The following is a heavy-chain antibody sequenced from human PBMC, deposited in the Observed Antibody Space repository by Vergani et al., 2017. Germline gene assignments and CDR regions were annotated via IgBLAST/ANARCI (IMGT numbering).Heavy chain of an antibody. J-gene: IGHJ6*02. CDR1: GLSFNPYG. V-gene: IGHV3-73*01. D-gene: IGHD2-21*01. CDR3: ASGYCGGGSCLLGWSYGMDV. Sequence: VQLVETGGGVVQPGGSLRLYCATSGLSFNPYGAHGVRQAPGKGREGVGRIRSKANSYATAYAASVKGRFTISRDDSKNTAYLQMNSLKTEDTAVYYCASGYCGGGSCLLGWSYGMDVWGRGATVTVSS. CDR2: IRSKANSYAT.